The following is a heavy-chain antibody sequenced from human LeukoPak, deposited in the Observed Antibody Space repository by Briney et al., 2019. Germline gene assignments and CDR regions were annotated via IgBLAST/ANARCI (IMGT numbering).Heavy chain of an antibody. Sequence: GGSLRLSCEASEFTFRTYAMHWVRQAPGKGLGWVALIAYDGSSKYYADSVRGRFSISRDNSKNTLYLEMNSLRRDDTAVYFCARVHTERASLPPFDHWGQGSLVTVSS. V-gene: IGHV3-30*04. CDR2: IAYDGSSK. CDR3: ARVHTERASLPPFDH. D-gene: IGHD1-26*01. CDR1: EFTFRTYA. J-gene: IGHJ4*02.